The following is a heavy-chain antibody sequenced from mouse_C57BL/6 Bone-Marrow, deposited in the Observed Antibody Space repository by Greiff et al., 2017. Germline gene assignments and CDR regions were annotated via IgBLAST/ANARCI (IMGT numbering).Heavy chain of an antibody. CDR1: GYTSPAYE. Sequence: QVQLKEPGAELVRLGASVTLSCKASGYTSPAYEMHWVKQTPVHGLEWIGAIDPETGGTASNQKFKGKAILTADKSSSTAYMELRSLTSEYSAVYYCTRCPNWSFDYWGQGTTLTVSS. CDR2: IDPETGGT. D-gene: IGHD4-1*01. V-gene: IGHV1-15*01. CDR3: TRCPNWSFDY. J-gene: IGHJ2*01.